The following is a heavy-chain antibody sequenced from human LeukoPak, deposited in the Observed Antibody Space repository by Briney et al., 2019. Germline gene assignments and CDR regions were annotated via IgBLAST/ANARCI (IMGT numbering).Heavy chain of an antibody. Sequence: GGSLRLSCAASGFTVSTYAMHWVRQAPGKGLEWVSVISFGGSNKNYADSVKNRFTISRDNSKNTLYVQMNSLRAEDMAVYLCARGIGGTGPDAFDIWGQGTMVTVS. J-gene: IGHJ3*02. CDR1: GFTVSTYA. V-gene: IGHV3-30-3*01. CDR3: ARGIGGTGPDAFDI. CDR2: ISFGGSNK. D-gene: IGHD1-26*01.